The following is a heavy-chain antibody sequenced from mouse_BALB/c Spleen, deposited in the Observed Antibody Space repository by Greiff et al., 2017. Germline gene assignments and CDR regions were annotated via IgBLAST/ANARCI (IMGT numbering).Heavy chain of an antibody. CDR2: INPSTGYT. Sequence: QVQLQQSGAELAKPGASVKMSCKASGYTFTSYWMHWVKQRPGQGLEWIGYINPSTGYTEYNQKFKDKATLTADKSSSTAYMQLSSLTSEDSAVYYCASYYGNYEVAYWGQGTLVTVSA. CDR1: GYTFTSYW. D-gene: IGHD2-10*01. J-gene: IGHJ3*01. CDR3: ASYYGNYEVAY. V-gene: IGHV1-7*01.